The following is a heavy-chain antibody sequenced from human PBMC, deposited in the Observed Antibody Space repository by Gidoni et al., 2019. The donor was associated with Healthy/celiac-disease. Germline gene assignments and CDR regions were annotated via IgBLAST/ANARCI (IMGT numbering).Heavy chain of an antibody. CDR2: ISGSGGST. CDR3: AKDVRRGIAAAGPYFDY. J-gene: IGHJ4*02. Sequence: EVQLLESGGGLVQPGGSLRLSCAASGFTFSSYAMSWVRQAPGKGLEWVSAISGSGGSTYYEDSVKGRFTISRDNSKNTLYLQMNSLRAEDTAVYYCAKDVRRGIAAAGPYFDYWGQGTLVTVSS. D-gene: IGHD6-13*01. CDR1: GFTFSSYA. V-gene: IGHV3-23*01.